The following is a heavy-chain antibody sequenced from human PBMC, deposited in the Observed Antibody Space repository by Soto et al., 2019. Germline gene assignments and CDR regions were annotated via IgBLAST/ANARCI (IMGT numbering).Heavy chain of an antibody. CDR2: IIPIFGTA. V-gene: IGHV1-69*13. J-gene: IGHJ6*02. CDR1: GGTFSSYA. Sequence: SVKVSCKASGGTFSSYAISWVRQAPRQGLEWMGGIIPIFGTANYAQKFQGRVTITADESTSTAYMELSSLRSEDTAVYYCARGASGDYLWVDYGMDVWGQGTTVTVSS. D-gene: IGHD4-17*01. CDR3: ARGASGDYLWVDYGMDV.